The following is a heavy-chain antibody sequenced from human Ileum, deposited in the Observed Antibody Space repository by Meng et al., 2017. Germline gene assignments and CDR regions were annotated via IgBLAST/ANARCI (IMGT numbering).Heavy chain of an antibody. D-gene: IGHD2-15*01. J-gene: IGHJ6*02. V-gene: IGHV1-18*01. CDR3: ARDRALGYCSGGSCHGAYYYYGMDV. CDR1: GYTLTSYG. CDR2: ISAYNGNT. Sequence: ASVKVSCKASGYTLTSYGISWVRQAPGQGLEWMGGISAYNGNTNYAQKLQGRVTMTTDTSTSTAYMELRSLSSDDTAVYYCARDRALGYCSGGSCHGAYYYYGMDVWGQGTTVTVSS.